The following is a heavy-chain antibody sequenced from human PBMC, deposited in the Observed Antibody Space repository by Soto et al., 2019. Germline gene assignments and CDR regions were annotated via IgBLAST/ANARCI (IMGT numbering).Heavy chain of an antibody. J-gene: IGHJ6*02. CDR3: AREVGHMEV. Sequence: QVQLVQSGAEVKKPGASVKVSCKASGYTFTTYGINWVRQAPGQGLEWMGWVSPYNGDTSYAQKVQGRVTMTTDTSTRTAYLELRSLRSDDTAVYYCAREVGHMEVWGQGTTVTVSS. V-gene: IGHV1-18*04. CDR1: GYTFTTYG. CDR2: VSPYNGDT. D-gene: IGHD2-2*01.